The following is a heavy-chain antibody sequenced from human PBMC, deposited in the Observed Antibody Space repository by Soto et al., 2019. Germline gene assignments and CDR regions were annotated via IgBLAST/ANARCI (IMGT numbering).Heavy chain of an antibody. CDR3: ARRSYYDFWSGSLDV. J-gene: IGHJ6*02. D-gene: IGHD3-3*01. CDR2: IYPGDSDT. CDR1: GYSFTIYW. Sequence: GESLKISCKGSGYSFTIYWIGWVRQMPGKGLEWMGIIYPGDSDTRYSPSFQGQVTISADKSISTAYLQWSSLQASDTAMYYCARRSYYDFWSGSLDVWGQGTTVTVSS. V-gene: IGHV5-51*01.